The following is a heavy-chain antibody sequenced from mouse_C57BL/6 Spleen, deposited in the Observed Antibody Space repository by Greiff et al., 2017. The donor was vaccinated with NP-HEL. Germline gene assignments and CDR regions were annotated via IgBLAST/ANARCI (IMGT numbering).Heavy chain of an antibody. CDR2: ISNGGGST. CDR1: GFTFSDYY. Sequence: EVKVIESGGGLVQPGGSLKLSCAASGFTFSDYYMYWVRQTPEKRLEWVAYISNGGGSTYYPDTVKGRFTISRDNAKNTLYLQMSRLKSEDTAMYYCARGGNSNYFDYWGQGTTLTVSS. D-gene: IGHD2-5*01. V-gene: IGHV5-12*01. CDR3: ARGGNSNYFDY. J-gene: IGHJ2*01.